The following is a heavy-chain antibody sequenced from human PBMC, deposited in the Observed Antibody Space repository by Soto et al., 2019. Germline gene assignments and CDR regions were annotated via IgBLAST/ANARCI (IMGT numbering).Heavy chain of an antibody. V-gene: IGHV3-11*01. Sequence: GGSLRLSCAASGFTFSDYYMSWIRQAPGKGLEWVSYISSSGSTIYYADSVKGRFTISRENAKNSLYLKMNSLRAEDTAVYYCARILPRQWLVTGWFDPWGQGTLVTVSS. CDR1: GFTFSDYY. J-gene: IGHJ5*02. CDR3: ARILPRQWLVTGWFDP. D-gene: IGHD6-19*01. CDR2: ISSSGSTI.